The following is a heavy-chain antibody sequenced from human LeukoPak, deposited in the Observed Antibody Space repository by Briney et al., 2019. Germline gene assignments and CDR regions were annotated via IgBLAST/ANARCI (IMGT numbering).Heavy chain of an antibody. D-gene: IGHD3-10*01. CDR1: GGTFSSYA. V-gene: IGHV1-69*13. CDR3: ASGYYYGSGSSLRD. CDR2: IIPIFGTA. J-gene: IGHJ4*02. Sequence: SVKVSCKASGGTFSSYAISWVRQAPGQGLEWMGGIIPIFGTANYAQKFQGRVTITADESTSTAYMELSSLRSEDTVVYYCASGYYYGSGSSLRDWGQGTLVTVSS.